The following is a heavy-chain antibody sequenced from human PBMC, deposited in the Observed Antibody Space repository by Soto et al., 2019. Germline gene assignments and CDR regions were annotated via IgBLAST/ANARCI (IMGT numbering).Heavy chain of an antibody. CDR3: ARAYSDAFDI. V-gene: IGHV3-11*01. Sequence: QVQLVESGGDLVKPGGSLRLSCAASGFTFSDYYMTWIRQAPGKGLEWVSYISSSGTGIYYADSMKGRSTISRDNAKKSLYLQMSSLRAEDTAVYYCARAYSDAFDIWGQGTMVTVSS. D-gene: IGHD2-15*01. CDR2: ISSSGTGI. CDR1: GFTFSDYY. J-gene: IGHJ3*02.